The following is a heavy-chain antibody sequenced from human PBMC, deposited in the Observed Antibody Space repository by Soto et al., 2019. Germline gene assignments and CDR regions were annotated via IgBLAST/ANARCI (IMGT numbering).Heavy chain of an antibody. CDR2: IYYSGST. Sequence: SETLSLTYTVSGGSISSYYGSWIRQPPGKGLEWIGYIYYSGSTNYNPSLKSRVTISVDTSRNQFSLKLSSVTAADTAVYYCARAGYDSSGYYYGIRTYFDYWGQGTLVTVSS. CDR3: ARAGYDSSGYYYGIRTYFDY. CDR1: GGSISSYY. J-gene: IGHJ4*02. D-gene: IGHD3-22*01. V-gene: IGHV4-59*01.